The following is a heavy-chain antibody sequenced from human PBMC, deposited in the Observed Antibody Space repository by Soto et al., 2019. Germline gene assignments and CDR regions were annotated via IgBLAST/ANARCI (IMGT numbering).Heavy chain of an antibody. V-gene: IGHV1-2*04. D-gene: IGHD4-4*01. CDR1: VYTFTGYY. CDR3: AREESGNYVFRFDH. Sequence: ASVKLSSNASVYTFTGYYMDWVRQSPGQGLEWMGWINPNSGGTNYAQKFQGWVTMTRDTSISTAYMELSRLRSDDTAVYYCAREESGNYVFRFDHWGQGTMVTVSS. J-gene: IGHJ4*02. CDR2: INPNSGGT.